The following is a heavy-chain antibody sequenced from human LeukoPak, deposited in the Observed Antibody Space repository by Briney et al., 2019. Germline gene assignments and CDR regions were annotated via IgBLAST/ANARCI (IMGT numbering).Heavy chain of an antibody. J-gene: IGHJ4*02. D-gene: IGHD2-2*01. CDR2: INPYSGAI. CDR3: ARDRQPTSYDY. V-gene: IGHV1-2*02. Sequence: ASVKVSCKSSGFTFTYEYIHWVRQAPGQGLEWMGWINPYSGAINYAQKFQGRVTINRDTSISTVYMELSRLRSDDTAVYYCARDRQPTSYDYWGQGTLVTVSS. CDR1: GFTFTYEY.